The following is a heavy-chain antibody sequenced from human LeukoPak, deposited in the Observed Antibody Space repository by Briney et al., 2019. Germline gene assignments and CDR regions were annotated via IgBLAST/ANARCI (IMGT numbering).Heavy chain of an antibody. CDR2: TSESGGST. V-gene: IGHV3-23*01. J-gene: IGHJ6*03. CDR1: GFTFSSYA. CDR3: ARLIVEPAPIYYYYVDV. Sequence: GGSLRLSCEASGFTFSSYAMGWVRQAPGKGLEWVSVTSESGGSTHYADSVKGRFTIYRDNSKNTLYLQMNSLGGEDTAVYYCARLIVEPAPIYYYYVDVWGKGTTVTVSS. D-gene: IGHD2-2*02.